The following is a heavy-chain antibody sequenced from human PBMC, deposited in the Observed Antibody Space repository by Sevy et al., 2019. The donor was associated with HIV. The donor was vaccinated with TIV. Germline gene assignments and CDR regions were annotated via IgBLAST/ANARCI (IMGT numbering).Heavy chain of an antibody. CDR1: GGSISSSSYY. J-gene: IGHJ6*02. V-gene: IGHV4-39*01. Sequence: SETLSLTCTVSGGSISSSSYYWGWIRQPPGKGLEWIGSIYYSGSSYYNPSLKSRVTISVDTSKNQFSLKVSSVTAAETAVYYCARHSPTAYYDFWSGYYSGAYYYYYGMDVWGQGTTVTVSS. D-gene: IGHD3-3*01. CDR2: IYYSGSS. CDR3: ARHSPTAYYDFWSGYYSGAYYYYYGMDV.